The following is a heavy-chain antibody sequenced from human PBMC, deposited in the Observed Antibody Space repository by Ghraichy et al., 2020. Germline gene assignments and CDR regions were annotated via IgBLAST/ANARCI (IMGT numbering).Heavy chain of an antibody. CDR2: IYITGNT. D-gene: IGHD2-2*01. CDR3: ERVVVVAAAKDYMDV. J-gene: IGHJ6*03. Sequence: GESLNISCVASGFTVSSYYMTWVRQAPGKGLEWVSTIYITGNTFYADSVKGRFTISRDSSKNTVFLQMNSLRAEDTAVDYCERVVVVAAAKDYMDVWGEGTTVTVSS. CDR1: GFTVSSYY. V-gene: IGHV3-66*01.